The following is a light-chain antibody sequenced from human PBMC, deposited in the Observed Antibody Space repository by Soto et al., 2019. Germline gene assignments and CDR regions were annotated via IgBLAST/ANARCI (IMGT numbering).Light chain of an antibody. J-gene: IGKJ5*01. Sequence: DLQLTQSPSFLSASVGDRVTITCRASQGISSYLAWYQQKPGKAPKLLIYAASTLQSGVPSRFSGSGSGTEFTLTISSLQPEDFATYYCQQLNRYPVTFGQGTRLEIK. CDR2: AAS. V-gene: IGKV1-9*01. CDR1: QGISSY. CDR3: QQLNRYPVT.